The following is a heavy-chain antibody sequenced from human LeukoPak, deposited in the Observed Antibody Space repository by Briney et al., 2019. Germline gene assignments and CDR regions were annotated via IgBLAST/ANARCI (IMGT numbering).Heavy chain of an antibody. CDR3: ARDPWGALGY. J-gene: IGHJ4*02. V-gene: IGHV3-21*01. CDR2: ISSSSDYI. CDR1: GFSFSSYS. Sequence: GGSLRLSCAASGFSFSSYSMNWVRQAPGKGLEWVSSISSSSDYIHYADSVEARFTISRDNAKNSLYLQMNSLRAEDTAVYYCARDPWGALGYWGLGTLVTVSS. D-gene: IGHD1-26*01.